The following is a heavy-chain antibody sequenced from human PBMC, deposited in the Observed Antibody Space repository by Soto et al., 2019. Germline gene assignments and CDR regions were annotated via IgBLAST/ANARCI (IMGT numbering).Heavy chain of an antibody. CDR2: IHASGST. J-gene: IGHJ4*02. CDR3: ARSGYSSGWYTAFDS. Sequence: SETLSLTCSVSGDSIRDYYWSWIRQPAGKGLEWIGRIHASGSTISNPSLRSRVGLSVDTSKNQFSLKLNSLTAADTAMYYCARSGYSSGWYTAFDSWSQGTLVTVSS. V-gene: IGHV4-4*07. CDR1: GDSIRDYY. D-gene: IGHD6-19*01.